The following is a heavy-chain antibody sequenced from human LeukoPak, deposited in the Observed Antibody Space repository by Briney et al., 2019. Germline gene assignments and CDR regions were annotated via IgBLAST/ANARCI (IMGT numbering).Heavy chain of an antibody. Sequence: SETLSLTCTVSGDSISTYYWSWIRQPPGKGLEWIGYIYYRVTSDYNPSLKSRVTMSVDMSTRQISLKLSSVTAADTAVYYCARAGTYGDYGSWDYYYYMDVWGKGTTVTVSS. J-gene: IGHJ6*03. CDR1: GDSISTYY. CDR2: IYYRVTS. D-gene: IGHD4-17*01. V-gene: IGHV4-59*01. CDR3: ARAGTYGDYGSWDYYYYMDV.